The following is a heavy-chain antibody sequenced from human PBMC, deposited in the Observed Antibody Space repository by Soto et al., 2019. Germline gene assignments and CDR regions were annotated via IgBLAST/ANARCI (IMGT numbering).Heavy chain of an antibody. CDR3: ARGGSGWTRGGWLGP. D-gene: IGHD6-25*01. J-gene: IGHJ5*02. CDR2: ISDSGSTI. V-gene: IGHV3-11*01. CDR1: GFTFSDYY. Sequence: QMQLVQSGGGLVKPGGSLTLSCKASGFTFSDYYMIWVRQTPGKGLEWLSYISDSGSTIYYAASVRARFTIFRENAAKSGFLQPDGPTDGGTAFYYCARGGSGWTRGGWLGPWGQGSLVTLAS.